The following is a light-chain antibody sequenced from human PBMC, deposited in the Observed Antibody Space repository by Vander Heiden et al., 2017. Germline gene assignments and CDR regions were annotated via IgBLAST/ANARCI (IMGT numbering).Light chain of an antibody. CDR1: QSVNSN. CDR3: QQYNNWPPWT. J-gene: IGKJ1*01. V-gene: IGKV3-15*01. CDR2: GAS. Sequence: EIVMTQSPATLSVSPGERATLSCRVSQSVNSNLAWYQQKPGQAPRLLIYGASTRATGIPARFSGSGSGTEFTLTISSRQSEDFAVYYCQQYNNWPPWTFGHGTKVEIK.